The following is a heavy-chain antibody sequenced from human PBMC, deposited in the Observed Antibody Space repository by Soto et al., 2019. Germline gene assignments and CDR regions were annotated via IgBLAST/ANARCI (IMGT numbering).Heavy chain of an antibody. D-gene: IGHD4-17*01. CDR3: ARGRLGDFDY. CDR2: INHSGST. J-gene: IGHJ4*02. V-gene: IGHV4-34*01. CDR1: GGAFSGDY. Sequence: SDTLPLTCAVYGGAFSGDYWSWIRQPPGKGLEWIGEINHSGSTNYNPSLKSRVTISVDTSKNQFSLKLSSVTAADTAVYYCARGRLGDFDYWGQGTLVTVSS.